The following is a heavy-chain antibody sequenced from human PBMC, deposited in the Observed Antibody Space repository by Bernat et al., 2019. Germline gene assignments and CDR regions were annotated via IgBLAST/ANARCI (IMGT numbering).Heavy chain of an antibody. CDR1: GGSISSYY. CDR2: IYNDGST. CDR3: ARPQGDYVWGSYRPDNWFDP. Sequence: QVQLQESGPGLVKPSETLSLICTVSGGSISSYYWSWIRQPPGKGLEWIGYIYNDGSTNYNPSLKSRVTISVDTSKNQFSLKLSSVTAADTAVYYCARPQGDYVWGSYRPDNWFDPWGQGTLVTVSS. V-gene: IGHV4-4*08. D-gene: IGHD3-16*02. J-gene: IGHJ5*02.